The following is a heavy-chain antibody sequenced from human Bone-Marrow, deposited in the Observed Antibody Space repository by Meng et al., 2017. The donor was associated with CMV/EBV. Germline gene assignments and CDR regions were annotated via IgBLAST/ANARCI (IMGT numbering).Heavy chain of an antibody. CDR3: ASRAGYSSCWYDRY. D-gene: IGHD6-19*01. CDR2: ISSSGSTI. V-gene: IGHV3-11*01. Sequence: GESLKISCAASGFTFSDYYMSWIRQAPGKGLEWVSYISSSGSTIYYADSVKGRFTISRDNAKNSLYLQMNSLRAEDTAVYYCASRAGYSSCWYDRYWGQGTLVTVSS. J-gene: IGHJ4*02. CDR1: GFTFSDYY.